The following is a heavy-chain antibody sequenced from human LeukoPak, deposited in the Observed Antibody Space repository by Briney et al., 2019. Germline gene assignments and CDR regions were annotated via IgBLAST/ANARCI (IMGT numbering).Heavy chain of an antibody. J-gene: IGHJ3*02. CDR3: ARDGDYYDSSGYYRAFDI. CDR2: IWYDGSNK. V-gene: IGHV3-33*08. D-gene: IGHD3-22*01. Sequence: GGSLRLSCAASGFTFSSYSMNWVRQAPGKGLEWVAVIWYDGSNKYYADSVKGRFTTSRDNSKNTLYLQMNSLRAEDTAVYYCARDGDYYDSSGYYRAFDIWGQGTMVTVSS. CDR1: GFTFSSYS.